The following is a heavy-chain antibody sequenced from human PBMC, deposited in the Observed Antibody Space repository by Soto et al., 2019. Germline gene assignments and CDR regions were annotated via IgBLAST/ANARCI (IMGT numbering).Heavy chain of an antibody. J-gene: IGHJ4*02. D-gene: IGHD3-16*01. CDR3: ARRYGGNFDY. CDR2: VYNSGST. Sequence: SETLSLTCTVFGGSIRSYYWSWVRRPPGKGLEWIGYVYNSGSTTYSPSFKSRVTISADTSRNQFSLKLTSVTAADTAVYYCARRYGGNFDYWGQGTLVTVSS. CDR1: GGSIRSYY. V-gene: IGHV4-59*01.